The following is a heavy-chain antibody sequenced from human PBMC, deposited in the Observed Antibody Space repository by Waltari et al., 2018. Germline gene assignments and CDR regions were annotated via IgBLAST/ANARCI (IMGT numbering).Heavy chain of an antibody. CDR3: ARNIRQGREGAAFDI. V-gene: IGHV3-74*01. J-gene: IGHJ3*02. Sequence: EVQLVESGGGLVQPGGSLRLSCAASGFTFSSYWMHWVRQAPGKGLVWVSRSNSGARSILYADSVKGRFTISRDNAKNTLYLQMNSLRAEDTAVYCGARNIRQGREGAAFDIWGQGTMVTVSS. CDR2: SNSGARSI. CDR1: GFTFSSYW.